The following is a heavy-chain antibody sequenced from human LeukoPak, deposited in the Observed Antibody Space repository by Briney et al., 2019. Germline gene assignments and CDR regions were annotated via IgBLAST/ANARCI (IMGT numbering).Heavy chain of an antibody. V-gene: IGHV4-34*01. Sequence: SETLSLTCAVYGGSFSGYYWSWIRQPPGKGLEWIGEINHSGSTNHNPSLKSRVTISVDTSKNQFSLKLSSVTAADTAVYYCARGRSVVVPAAIHLYYFDYWGQGTLVTVSS. CDR1: GGSFSGYY. CDR2: INHSGST. CDR3: ARGRSVVVPAAIHLYYFDY. J-gene: IGHJ4*02. D-gene: IGHD2-2*01.